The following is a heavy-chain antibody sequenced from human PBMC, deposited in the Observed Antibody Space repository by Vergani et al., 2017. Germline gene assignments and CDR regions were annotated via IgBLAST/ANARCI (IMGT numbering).Heavy chain of an antibody. CDR2: ISAYNGNT. D-gene: IGHD3-22*01. Sequence: QVQLVQSGAEVKKPGASVKVSCKASGYTFTSYGIRWVRQDPGQGLEWMGWISAYNGNTNYAQKLQGRVTMTTTTSTSTGYMELRSLRSDDTAVYYCARDFWNGYDYDSSGAGGYWGQGTLVTVSS. CDR3: ARDFWNGYDYDSSGAGGY. CDR1: GYTFTSYG. V-gene: IGHV1-18*01. J-gene: IGHJ4*02.